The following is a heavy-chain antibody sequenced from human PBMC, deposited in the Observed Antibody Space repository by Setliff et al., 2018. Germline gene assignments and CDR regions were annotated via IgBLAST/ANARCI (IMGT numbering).Heavy chain of an antibody. D-gene: IGHD3-22*01. V-gene: IGHV1-18*01. CDR1: GYTFINYG. CDR2: INNYSFKT. Sequence: ASVKVSCKTSGYTFINYGITWVRRAPGQGLEWMGWINNYSFKTNYPQKFLGRVTVTTDTSTGTAYMELGSLTSDDTAIYYCARINFYVSSGYYYAPDYWGPGTLVTVPQ. J-gene: IGHJ4*02. CDR3: ARINFYVSSGYYYAPDY.